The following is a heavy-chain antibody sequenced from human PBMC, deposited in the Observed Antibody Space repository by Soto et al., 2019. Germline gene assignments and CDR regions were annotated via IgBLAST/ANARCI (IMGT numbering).Heavy chain of an antibody. Sequence: EVQLVESGGGFVQPGGSLRLSCAASGFTFSDHWIHWVRQGPGEGLVWVSRIKGDGSITNYADSVKGRFTISRDNAKNTVYLQINSLRVEDTSLYYCARGRRGAYGIDVCGQGTTVTVP. J-gene: IGHJ6*02. CDR2: IKGDGSIT. CDR1: GFTFSDHW. D-gene: IGHD2-21*01. V-gene: IGHV3-74*01. CDR3: ARGRRGAYGIDV.